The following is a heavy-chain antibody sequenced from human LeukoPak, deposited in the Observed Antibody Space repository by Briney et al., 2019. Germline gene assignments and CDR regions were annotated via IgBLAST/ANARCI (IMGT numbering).Heavy chain of an antibody. CDR3: ARGGATSGSYYKGFDY. CDR1: GYTFTSYG. D-gene: IGHD3-10*01. Sequence: ASVKVSCKASGYTFTSYGISWVRQATGQGREWMGWMNPNSGNTGYAQKFQGRVTITRNTSISTAYMELSSLRSEDTAVYYCARGGATSGSYYKGFDYWGQGTLVTVSS. J-gene: IGHJ4*02. CDR2: MNPNSGNT. V-gene: IGHV1-8*03.